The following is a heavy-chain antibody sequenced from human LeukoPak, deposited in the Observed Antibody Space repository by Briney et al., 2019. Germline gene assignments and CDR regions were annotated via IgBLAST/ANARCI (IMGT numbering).Heavy chain of an antibody. Sequence: ASVKVSCKASGYTFTSYDINWVRQATGHRLKWMGWMNPNSGNTGYAQKFQGRVTMTRNTSISTAYMELSSLRSEDTAVYYCARGSYAVAGTYYYYMDVWGKGTTVTVSS. D-gene: IGHD6-19*01. CDR2: MNPNSGNT. J-gene: IGHJ6*03. CDR3: ARGSYAVAGTYYYYMDV. CDR1: GYTFTSYD. V-gene: IGHV1-8*01.